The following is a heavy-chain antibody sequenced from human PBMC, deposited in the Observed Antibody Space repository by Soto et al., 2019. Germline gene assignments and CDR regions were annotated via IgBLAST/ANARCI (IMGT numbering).Heavy chain of an antibody. V-gene: IGHV3-23*01. D-gene: IGHD5-12*01. CDR2: ISGSGATT. Sequence: PGGSLRLSCAASGFSFSGYAMAWVRQAPGKGLEWVSGISGSGATTYYADSVKGRCTISRDNSKNTLSLQVNRLSAEDTAVYYCAKAGGGYTKWHFASWGHGSLVTVSS. CDR1: GFSFSGYA. J-gene: IGHJ4*01. CDR3: AKAGGGYTKWHFAS.